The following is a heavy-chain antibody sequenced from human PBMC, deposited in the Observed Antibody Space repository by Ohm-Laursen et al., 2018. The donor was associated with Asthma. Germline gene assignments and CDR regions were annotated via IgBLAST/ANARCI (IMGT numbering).Heavy chain of an antibody. CDR1: GYTFTNYD. V-gene: IGHV1-8*01. J-gene: IGHJ4*02. Sequence: EASVKVYCKASGYTFTNYDINWVRQATGQGLEWMGWMTPNSGNTGYAQKFQGRVTMTRNTSISTAYMELSTLRSEDTAVYYCARGLDYGSGNYYFDYWGQGTLVTVSS. CDR3: ARGLDYGSGNYYFDY. D-gene: IGHD3-10*01. CDR2: MTPNSGNT.